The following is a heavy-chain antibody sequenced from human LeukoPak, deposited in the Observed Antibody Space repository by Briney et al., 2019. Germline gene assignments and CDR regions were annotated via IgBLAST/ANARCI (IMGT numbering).Heavy chain of an antibody. CDR3: AISTTVVTPFDFDI. V-gene: IGHV4-59*01. CDR1: GGSISSYY. CDR2: IYYSGST. Sequence: SETLSLTCTVSGGSISSYYWSWIRQPPGKGLEWIGYIYYSGSTNYTPSLKSRVTISVDTSKNQFSLKLSSVTAADTAVYYCAISTTVVTPFDFDIWGQGTMVTVSS. D-gene: IGHD4-23*01. J-gene: IGHJ3*02.